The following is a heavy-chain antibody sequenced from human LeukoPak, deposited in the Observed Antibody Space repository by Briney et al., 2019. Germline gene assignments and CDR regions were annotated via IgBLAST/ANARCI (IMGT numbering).Heavy chain of an antibody. Sequence: SETLSLTCTVSGGSISSGGYYWSWIRQHPGKGLEWIGYIYYSGSTNYNPSLKSRVTISVDTSKNQFPLKLSSVTAADTAVYYCARAYSGYDPFDYWGQGTLVTVSS. CDR1: GGSISSGGYY. CDR3: ARAYSGYDPFDY. J-gene: IGHJ4*02. D-gene: IGHD5-12*01. V-gene: IGHV4-61*08. CDR2: IYYSGST.